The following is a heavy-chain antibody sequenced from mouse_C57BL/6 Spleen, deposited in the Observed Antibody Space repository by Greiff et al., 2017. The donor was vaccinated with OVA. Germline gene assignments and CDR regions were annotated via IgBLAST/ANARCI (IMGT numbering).Heavy chain of an antibody. V-gene: IGHV1-26*01. J-gene: IGHJ2*01. CDR1: GYTFTDYY. CDR3: ARPYYYGSSPFDY. Sequence: EVQLQQSGPELVKPGASVKISCKASGYTFTDYYMNWVKQSHGKSLEWIGDINPNNGGTSYNQKFKGKATLTVDKSSSTAYMELRSLTSEDSAVYYCARPYYYGSSPFDYGGQGTTLTVSS. CDR2: INPNNGGT. D-gene: IGHD1-1*01.